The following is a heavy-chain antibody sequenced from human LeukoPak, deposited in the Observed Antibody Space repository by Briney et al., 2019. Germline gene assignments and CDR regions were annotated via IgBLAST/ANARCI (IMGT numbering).Heavy chain of an antibody. CDR3: ARSILGYDY. CDR1: GYTFTGYY. Sequence: ASVKVSCKASGYTFTGYYMHWVRQAPGQGLEWMGWISAYNGNTNYAQKLQGRVTMTTDTSTSTAYMELRSLRSDDTAVYYCARSILGYDYWGQGTLVTVSS. J-gene: IGHJ4*02. V-gene: IGHV1-18*04. CDR2: ISAYNGNT. D-gene: IGHD2/OR15-2a*01.